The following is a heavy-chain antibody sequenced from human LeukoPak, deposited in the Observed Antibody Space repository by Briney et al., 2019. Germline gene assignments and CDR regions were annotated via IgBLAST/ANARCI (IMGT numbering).Heavy chain of an antibody. CDR2: IKQDGSEK. CDR3: ATGLNWFDP. V-gene: IGHV3-7*01. J-gene: IGHJ5*02. D-gene: IGHD5-12*01. CDR1: GFTFSSYS. Sequence: GGSLRLSCAASGFTFSSYSMNWVRQAPGKGLEWVANIKQDGSEKYYVDSVKGRFTISRDNAKNSLYLQMNSLRAEDTAVYYCATGLNWFDPWGQGTLVTVSS.